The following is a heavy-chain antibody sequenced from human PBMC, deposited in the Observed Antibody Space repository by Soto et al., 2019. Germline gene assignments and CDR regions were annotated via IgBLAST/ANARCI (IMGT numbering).Heavy chain of an antibody. CDR3: ASDRFDRYDSDYYGMDV. CDR2: ISYDGSNK. V-gene: IGHV3-30-3*01. J-gene: IGHJ6*02. Sequence: QVQLVESGGGVVQPGRSLRLSCAASGFTFSSYAMHWVRQAPGKGLERVAVISYDGSNKYYADSVKGRFTISRDNSKNTLYLQMNSLRAEDTAVYYCASDRFDRYDSDYYGMDVWGQGTTVTVSS. CDR1: GFTFSSYA. D-gene: IGHD3-3*01.